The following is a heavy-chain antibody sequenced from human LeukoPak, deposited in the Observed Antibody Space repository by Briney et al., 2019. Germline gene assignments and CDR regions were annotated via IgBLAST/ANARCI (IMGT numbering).Heavy chain of an antibody. CDR2: INHSGST. V-gene: IGHV4-34*01. CDR3: ARRLTPDY. D-gene: IGHD3-16*01. CDR1: GGSFSGHY. Sequence: SETLSLTCAVYGGSFSGHYWSWIRQPPGKGLEWIGEINHSGSTNYNPSLKSRVTISVDTSKNQFSLKLSSVTAADTAVYYCARRLTPDYWGQGTLVTVSS. J-gene: IGHJ4*02.